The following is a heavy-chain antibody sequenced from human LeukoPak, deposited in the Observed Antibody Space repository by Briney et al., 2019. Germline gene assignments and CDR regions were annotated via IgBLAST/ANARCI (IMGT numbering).Heavy chain of an antibody. Sequence: SETLSLTCTVSGGSISSYYWSWIRQPPGKGLEWIGYIYYSGSTNYNPSLKSRVTISVDTSKNQFSLKLSSVTAADTAVYYCARNIAAAGTSFDYWGQGTLVTVSS. CDR2: IYYSGST. J-gene: IGHJ4*02. V-gene: IGHV4-59*01. CDR1: GGSISSYY. CDR3: ARNIAAAGTSFDY. D-gene: IGHD6-13*01.